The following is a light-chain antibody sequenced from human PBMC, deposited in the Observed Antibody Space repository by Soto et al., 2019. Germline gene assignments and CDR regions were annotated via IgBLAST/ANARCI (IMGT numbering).Light chain of an antibody. CDR3: QQYENRPPCT. J-gene: IGKJ1*01. Sequence: EIVLTQSPATLSVSPGERATLSCRASQSVGSALAAYQRKPRQAPRLLIYGASSSAAGIPTRFSGSGSGTEFTLTISSLQSADFAVYYCQQYENRPPCTFGRGTKVDIK. V-gene: IGKV3-15*01. CDR1: QSVGSA. CDR2: GAS.